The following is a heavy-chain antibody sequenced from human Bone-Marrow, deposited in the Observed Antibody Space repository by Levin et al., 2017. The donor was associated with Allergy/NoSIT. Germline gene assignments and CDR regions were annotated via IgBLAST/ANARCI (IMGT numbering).Heavy chain of an antibody. CDR1: GYTFTSYY. CDR3: ARDSGSFDFDY. J-gene: IGHJ4*02. D-gene: IGHD1-26*01. CDR2: INPSGGST. Sequence: ASVKVSCKASGYTFTSYYMHWVRQAPGQGLECMGIINPSGGSTSYAQKFQGRVTMTRDTSTSTVYMELSSLRSEDTAVYYCARDSGSFDFDYWGQGTLVTVSS. V-gene: IGHV1-46*01.